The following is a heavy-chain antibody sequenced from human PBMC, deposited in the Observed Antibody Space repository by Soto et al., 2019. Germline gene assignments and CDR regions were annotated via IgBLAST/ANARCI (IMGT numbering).Heavy chain of an antibody. CDR2: IYYSGST. CDR3: ARAHPYYYYYGMDV. Sequence: PSETLSLTCTVPGGSISSGGYYWSWIRQHPGKGLEWIGYIYYSGSTYYNPSLKSRVTISVDTSKNQFSLKLSSVTAADTAVYYCARAHPYYYYYGMDVWGQGTTITVSS. V-gene: IGHV4-31*03. J-gene: IGHJ6*02. CDR1: GGSISSGGYY.